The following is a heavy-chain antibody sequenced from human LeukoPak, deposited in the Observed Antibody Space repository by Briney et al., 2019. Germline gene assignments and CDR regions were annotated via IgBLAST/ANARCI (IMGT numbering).Heavy chain of an antibody. V-gene: IGHV1-69*04. Sequence: ASVMVSCKASGGTFSSYAISWVRQAPGQGLEWMGRIIPILGIANYAQKFQGRVTITADKSTSTAYMELSSLRSEDTAVYYCARELDIVVVVAATFYDAFDIWGQGTMVTASS. D-gene: IGHD2-15*01. CDR3: ARELDIVVVVAATFYDAFDI. CDR1: GGTFSSYA. J-gene: IGHJ3*02. CDR2: IIPILGIA.